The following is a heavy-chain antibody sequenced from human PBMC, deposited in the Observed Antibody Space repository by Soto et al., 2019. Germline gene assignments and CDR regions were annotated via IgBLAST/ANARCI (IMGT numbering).Heavy chain of an antibody. J-gene: IGHJ4*02. Sequence: SGPTLVNPTQTLTLTCTFSGFSLSTSGMCVSWIRQPPGKALEWLARIDWDDDKYYSTSLKTRLTISKDTSKNQVVLTMTNMDPVDTATYYCARIYYTSGWNAPFGYWGQGTLVSVSS. CDR2: IDWDDDK. D-gene: IGHD6-19*01. CDR1: GFSLSTSGMC. CDR3: ARIYYTSGWNAPFGY. V-gene: IGHV2-70*11.